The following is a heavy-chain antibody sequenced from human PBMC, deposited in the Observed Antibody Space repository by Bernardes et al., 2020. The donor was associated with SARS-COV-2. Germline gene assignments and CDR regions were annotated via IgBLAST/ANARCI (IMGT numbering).Heavy chain of an antibody. CDR2: TLHRGST. CDR1: GGPFNDYF. CDR3: ARGVPPPAEHGFWDDNTDYGLDI. Sequence: SETLSLTCAVSGGPFNDYFWTWVRQPPGKGLEWIGDTLHRGSTHYNPSLKSRVSISVDTSKKEISLKLNSVTAADTAVYFCARGVPPPAEHGFWDDNTDYGLDIWGQGTTVTVSS. V-gene: IGHV4-34*01. J-gene: IGHJ6*02. D-gene: IGHD1-26*01.